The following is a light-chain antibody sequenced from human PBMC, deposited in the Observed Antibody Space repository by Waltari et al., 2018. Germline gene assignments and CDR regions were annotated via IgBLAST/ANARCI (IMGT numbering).Light chain of an antibody. CDR3: GQGTHLPYT. J-gene: IGKJ2*01. Sequence: EVVMTQSPLSLPITPGQPASISCRSSQSLVHSNGNTYLTWYQQRPGQPPRLLIYEVSNQDSGVPDRFSGSGAGTDFTLKISRVEAEDVGVYYCGQGTHLPYTFGQGTKVEIK. CDR1: QSLVHSNGNTY. V-gene: IGKV2-30*02. CDR2: EVS.